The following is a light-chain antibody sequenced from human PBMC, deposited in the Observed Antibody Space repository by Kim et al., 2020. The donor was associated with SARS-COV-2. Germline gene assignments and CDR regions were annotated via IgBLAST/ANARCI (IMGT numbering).Light chain of an antibody. CDR2: RNN. CDR1: SNIVGNQG. Sequence: QPATPTCTGNSNIVGNQGAAWLQQNQGHPPKLRSYRNNNRPSGISERFAASRSGNRASLTMTGLQPEDEADYYCSALDISLSARVFGTGTKGTVL. CDR3: SALDISLSARV. V-gene: IGLV10-54*02. J-gene: IGLJ1*01.